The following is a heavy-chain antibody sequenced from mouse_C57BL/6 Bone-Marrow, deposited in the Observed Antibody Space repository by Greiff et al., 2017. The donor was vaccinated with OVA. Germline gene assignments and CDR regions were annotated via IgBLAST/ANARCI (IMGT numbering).Heavy chain of an antibody. Sequence: EVKVVESGGGLVQPKGSLKLSCAASGFTFNTYAMHWVRQAPGKGLEWVARIRSKSSNYATYYADSVKDRFTISRDDSQSMLYLQMNNLKTEDTAMYYCVSAITTVVATPYYYAMDYWGQGTSVTVSS. CDR2: IRSKSSNYAT. CDR3: VSAITTVVATPYYYAMDY. D-gene: IGHD1-1*01. J-gene: IGHJ4*01. V-gene: IGHV10-3*01. CDR1: GFTFNTYA.